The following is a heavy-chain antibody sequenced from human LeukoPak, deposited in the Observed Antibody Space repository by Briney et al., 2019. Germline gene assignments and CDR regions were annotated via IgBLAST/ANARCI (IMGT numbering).Heavy chain of an antibody. J-gene: IGHJ1*01. D-gene: IGHD2-2*02. CDR3: AKDIVVVPAAIPGYFQH. Sequence: GGSLRLSCAASGFAFSSCAMNWVRQAPGKGLEWVSAVSGSGSGTYYADSVKGRFTISRDNSKNTLYLQMNSLRAEDTAVYYCAKDIVVVPAAIPGYFQHWGQGTLVTVSS. V-gene: IGHV3-23*01. CDR1: GFAFSSCA. CDR2: VSGSGSGT.